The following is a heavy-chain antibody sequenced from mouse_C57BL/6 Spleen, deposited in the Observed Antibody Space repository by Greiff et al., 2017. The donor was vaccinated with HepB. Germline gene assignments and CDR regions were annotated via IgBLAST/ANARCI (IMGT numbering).Heavy chain of an antibody. CDR1: GYSFTGYF. V-gene: IGHV1-20*01. D-gene: IGHD1-1*01. CDR2: IYPYNGDT. Sequence: VQLQQSGPELVKPGASVKISCKASGYSFTGYFMNWVMQSHGQSLEWIGRIYPYNGDTFYNQKFKGKATLTVDKSSSTAHMELRSLTSEDSAVYYCARERGVVATDYWGQGTTLTVSS. CDR3: ARERGVVATDY. J-gene: IGHJ2*01.